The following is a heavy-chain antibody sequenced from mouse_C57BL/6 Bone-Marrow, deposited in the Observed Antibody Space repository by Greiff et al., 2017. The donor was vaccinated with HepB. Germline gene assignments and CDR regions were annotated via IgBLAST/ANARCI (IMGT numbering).Heavy chain of an antibody. CDR1: EYEFPSHD. CDR2: INSDGGST. Sequence: EVKVEESGGGLVQPGESLKLSCESNEYEFPSHDMSWVRKTPEKRLELVAAINSDGGSTYYPDTMERRFIISRDNTKKTLYLQRSSLRSEDTALYYCARLREMVTYSYWYFDVWGTGTTVTVSS. J-gene: IGHJ1*03. V-gene: IGHV5-2*03. CDR3: ARLREMVTYSYWYFDV. D-gene: IGHD2-3*01.